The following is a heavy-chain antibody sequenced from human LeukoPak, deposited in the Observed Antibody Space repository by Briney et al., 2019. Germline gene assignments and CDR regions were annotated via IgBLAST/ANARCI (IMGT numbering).Heavy chain of an antibody. J-gene: IGHJ5*02. D-gene: IGHD6-6*01. Sequence: ASVKVSCKASGYTFTSYGISWVRQAPGQGLEWMGWISAYNGNTNYAQKLQGRVTMTTDTSTSTAYMELRSLRSDDTAVYYCARGLPTIEYSRPYNWFDPWGQGTLVTVPS. CDR2: ISAYNGNT. CDR3: ARGLPTIEYSRPYNWFDP. CDR1: GYTFTSYG. V-gene: IGHV1-18*01.